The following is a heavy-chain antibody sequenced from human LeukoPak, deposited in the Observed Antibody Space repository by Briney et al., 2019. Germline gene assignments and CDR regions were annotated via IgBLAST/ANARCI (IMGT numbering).Heavy chain of an antibody. Sequence: SETLSLTCTVSGYSISSGYYWGWIRQPPGKGLEWIGSIYHSGSTYYNPSLKSRVTISVDTSKNQFSLKLSSVTAADTAVYYCASGRLITIFGVAYDYWGQGTLVTVSS. CDR2: IYHSGST. V-gene: IGHV4-38-2*02. CDR3: ASGRLITIFGVAYDY. CDR1: GYSISSGYY. J-gene: IGHJ4*02. D-gene: IGHD3-3*01.